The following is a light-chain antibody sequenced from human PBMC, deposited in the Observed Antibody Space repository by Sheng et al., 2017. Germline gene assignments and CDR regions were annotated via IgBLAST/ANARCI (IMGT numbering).Light chain of an antibody. V-gene: IGKV3D-20*02. CDR1: QSVSSSY. J-gene: IGKJ5*01. CDR2: GAS. CDR3: QQRSKWPLT. Sequence: EIVLTQSPATLSLSPGERATLSCRASQSVSSSYLAWYQQKPGQAPRLLIYGASTRATGIPARFSASGSGTDFTLTISRLEPEDFAVYYCQQRSKWPLTFGQGTRLEIK.